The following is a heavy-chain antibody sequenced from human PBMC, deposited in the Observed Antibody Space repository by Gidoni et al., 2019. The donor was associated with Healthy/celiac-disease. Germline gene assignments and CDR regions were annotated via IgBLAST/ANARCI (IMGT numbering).Heavy chain of an antibody. CDR1: GGSFSGYY. Sequence: QVQLQQWGAGLLKPSETLSLTCAVYGGSFSGYYWSWIRQPPGKGLEWIGEINHSGSTNYNPSLKNRVTISVDTSKNQFSLKLSSVTAADTAVYYCARGRGGDCYGMDVWGQGTTVTVSS. CDR2: INHSGST. V-gene: IGHV4-34*01. CDR3: ARGRGGDCYGMDV. D-gene: IGHD3-16*01. J-gene: IGHJ6*02.